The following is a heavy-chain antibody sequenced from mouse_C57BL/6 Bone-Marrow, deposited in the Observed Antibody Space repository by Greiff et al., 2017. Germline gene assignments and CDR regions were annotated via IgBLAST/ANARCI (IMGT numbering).Heavy chain of an antibody. CDR3: ARLRPYDGFAY. J-gene: IGHJ3*01. D-gene: IGHD2-12*01. V-gene: IGHV1-50*01. CDR1: GYTFTSYW. CDR2: IDPSDRYT. Sequence: QVQLQQPGAELVKPGASVKLSCKASGYTFTSYWMQWVKQRPGQGLEWIGEIDPSDRYTKYNQKFKGKATLTVDTSSSEAYMQLVSLTSEDSAVYYCARLRPYDGFAYWGQGTLVTVSA.